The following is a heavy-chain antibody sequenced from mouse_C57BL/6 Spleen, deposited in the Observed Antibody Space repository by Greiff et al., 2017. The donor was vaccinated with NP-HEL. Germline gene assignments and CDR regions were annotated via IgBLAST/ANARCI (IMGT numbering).Heavy chain of an antibody. CDR3: ASDYGSSFHWYFDV. D-gene: IGHD1-1*01. J-gene: IGHJ1*03. CDR1: GYTFTSYW. Sequence: QVQLQQPGAELVKPGASVKLSCKASGYTFTSYWMHWVKQRPGQGLEWIGMIHPNSGSTNYNEKFKSKATLTVDKSSSTAYMQLSSLTSEDSAVYYCASDYGSSFHWYFDVWGTGTTVTVSS. V-gene: IGHV1-64*01. CDR2: IHPNSGST.